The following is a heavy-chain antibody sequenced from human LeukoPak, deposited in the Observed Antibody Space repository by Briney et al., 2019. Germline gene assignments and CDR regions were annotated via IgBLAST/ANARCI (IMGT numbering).Heavy chain of an antibody. J-gene: IGHJ5*02. V-gene: IGHV4-4*07. CDR1: GGSFSGYY. D-gene: IGHD6-13*01. CDR3: AREEQQLDGWENWFDP. Sequence: SETLSLTCAVYGGSFSGYYWSWIRQPAGKGREWIGRIYTSGSTNYNPSLKSRVTMSVDTSKNQFSLKLSSVTAADTAVYYCAREEQQLDGWENWFDPWGQGTLVTVSS. CDR2: IYTSGST.